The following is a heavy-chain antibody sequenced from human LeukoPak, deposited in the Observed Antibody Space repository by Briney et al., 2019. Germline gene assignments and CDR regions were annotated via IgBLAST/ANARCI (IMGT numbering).Heavy chain of an antibody. J-gene: IGHJ3*02. Sequence: PSETLSLTCTVSGGSISSYYWSWIRQPPGKGLEWIGEINHSGSTNYNPSLKSRVTISVDTSKNQFSLKLSSVTAADTAVYYCASPKYYDILTGYSHDAFDIWGQGTMVTVSS. V-gene: IGHV4-34*01. D-gene: IGHD3-9*01. CDR3: ASPKYYDILTGYSHDAFDI. CDR2: INHSGST. CDR1: GGSISSYY.